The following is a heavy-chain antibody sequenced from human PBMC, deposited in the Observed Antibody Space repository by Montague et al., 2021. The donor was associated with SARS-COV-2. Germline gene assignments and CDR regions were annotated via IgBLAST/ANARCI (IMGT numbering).Heavy chain of an antibody. CDR2: ISGSGEST. CDR3: ARDPQYSKSWLHTIFEN. V-gene: IGHV3-23*01. CDR1: GFTFTSHP. D-gene: IGHD6-13*01. Sequence: SLRLSCAASGFTFTSHPMSWVRQAPGEGLEWVSGISGSGESTYYADSVKGRFTVSRDNSKNTAHLQMNSLRAEDTAVYYCARDPQYSKSWLHTIFENWGQGTLVTVSS. J-gene: IGHJ4*02.